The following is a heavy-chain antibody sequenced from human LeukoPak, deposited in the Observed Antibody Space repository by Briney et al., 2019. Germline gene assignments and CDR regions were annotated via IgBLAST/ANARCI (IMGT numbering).Heavy chain of an antibody. V-gene: IGHV4-59*01. Sequence: SETLSLTCTVSGGSISSYYWSWIRQPPGKGLEWIGYIYYSGSTNYNPSLKSRVTISVDTSKNQFSLKLSSVTAADTAVYYCARLRLGVWYFDYWGQGTLVTVSS. CDR2: IYYSGST. D-gene: IGHD4-11*01. CDR3: ARLRLGVWYFDY. CDR1: GGSISSYY. J-gene: IGHJ4*02.